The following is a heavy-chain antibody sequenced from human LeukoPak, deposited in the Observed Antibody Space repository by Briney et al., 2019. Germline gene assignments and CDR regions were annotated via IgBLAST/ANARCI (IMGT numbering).Heavy chain of an antibody. J-gene: IGHJ4*02. Sequence: GGSLRLSCAASGFTFSSYGMHWVRQAPARGLGWVAFIRYDRNNKYYADSVKGRFTISRDNSKNTLYLQMNSLRAEDTAVYYCAKGDSGWSGLDYWGQGTLVTVSS. CDR3: AKGDSGWSGLDY. CDR2: IRYDRNNK. CDR1: GFTFSSYG. V-gene: IGHV3-30*02. D-gene: IGHD6-19*01.